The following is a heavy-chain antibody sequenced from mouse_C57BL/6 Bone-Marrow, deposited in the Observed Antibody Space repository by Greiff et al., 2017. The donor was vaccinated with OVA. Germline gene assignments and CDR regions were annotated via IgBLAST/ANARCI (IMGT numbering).Heavy chain of an antibody. CDR2: ISNLAYSI. J-gene: IGHJ1*03. Sequence: DVMLVESGGGLVQPGGSLKLSCAASGFTFSDYGMAWVRQAPRKGPEWVAFISNLAYSIYYADTVTGRFTISRENAKNTLYLEMSSLRSEDTAMYYCARRYLPWYFDVWGTGTTVTVSS. CDR1: GFTFSDYG. CDR3: ARRYLPWYFDV. V-gene: IGHV5-15*04.